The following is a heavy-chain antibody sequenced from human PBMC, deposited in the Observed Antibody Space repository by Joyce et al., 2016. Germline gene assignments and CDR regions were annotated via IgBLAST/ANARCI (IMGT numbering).Heavy chain of an antibody. CDR1: GGSISSNDYY. CDR3: ATYYYERSGYYLY. CDR2: IFHSGST. J-gene: IGHJ4*02. Sequence: QLRLQESGPGLVKPSETLSLTCSVSGGSISSNDYYWGGIRQPPGKGLEWIGGIFHSGSTYDNPSLKSRVTITVDTSKNQVSLNLSSLTAADTAVYFCATYYYERSGYYLYWGQGTLVTVSS. V-gene: IGHV4-39*01. D-gene: IGHD3-22*01.